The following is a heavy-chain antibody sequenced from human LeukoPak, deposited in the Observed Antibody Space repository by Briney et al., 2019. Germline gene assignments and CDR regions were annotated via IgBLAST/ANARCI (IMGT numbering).Heavy chain of an antibody. CDR3: AREGCSGGSCSYLYYGMDV. CDR2: IYDSGST. J-gene: IGHJ6*02. CDR1: GGSISSYY. V-gene: IGHV4-59*01. D-gene: IGHD2-15*01. Sequence: PSETLSLTCTVSGGSISSYYWSWIRQPPGKGLDWIECIYDSGSTNYNPSLKSRVTISVDTSKNQFSLKLSSVTAADTAVYYCAREGCSGGSCSYLYYGMDVWGQGITVTVSS.